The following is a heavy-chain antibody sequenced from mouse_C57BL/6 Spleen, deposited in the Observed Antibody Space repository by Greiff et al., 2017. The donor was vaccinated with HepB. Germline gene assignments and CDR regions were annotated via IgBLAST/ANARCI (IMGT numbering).Heavy chain of an antibody. Sequence: QVQLQQSGPELVKPGASVKISCKASGYAFSSSWMNWVKQRPGKGLEWIGRIYPGDGDTNYNGKFKGKATLTADKSSSTAYMQLSSLTSEDSAVYFCARGRQRRLQGYAMDYWGQGTSVTVSS. D-gene: IGHD3-2*02. CDR1: GYAFSSSW. CDR2: IYPGDGDT. CDR3: ARGRQRRLQGYAMDY. J-gene: IGHJ4*01. V-gene: IGHV1-82*01.